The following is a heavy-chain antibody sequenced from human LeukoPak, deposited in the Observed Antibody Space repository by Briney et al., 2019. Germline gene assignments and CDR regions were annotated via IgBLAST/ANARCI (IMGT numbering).Heavy chain of an antibody. CDR1: GGSISSYY. CDR3: ARTTHDAFGI. CDR2: IYYSGST. Sequence: PSETLSLTCTVSGGSISSYYWSWIRQPPGKGLEWIGYIYYSGSTNYNPSLKSRVTISVDTSKNQFSLKLSSVTAADTAVYYCARTTHDAFGIWGQGTMVTVSS. V-gene: IGHV4-59*08. J-gene: IGHJ3*02.